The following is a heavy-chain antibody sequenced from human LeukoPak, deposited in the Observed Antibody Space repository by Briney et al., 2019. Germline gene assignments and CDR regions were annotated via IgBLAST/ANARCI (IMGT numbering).Heavy chain of an antibody. Sequence: PGGSLRLSCAASGFTLSGYWMSWLRPAPGKGLEWVANIKQDGGEKYYVDSVKGRFTISRDNAKNSLYLQMNSLRAEDTAVYYCARDRGFGQADVWGKGTTVTVSS. J-gene: IGHJ6*04. CDR2: IKQDGGEK. CDR1: GFTLSGYW. V-gene: IGHV3-7*01. CDR3: ARDRGFGQADV. D-gene: IGHD3-10*01.